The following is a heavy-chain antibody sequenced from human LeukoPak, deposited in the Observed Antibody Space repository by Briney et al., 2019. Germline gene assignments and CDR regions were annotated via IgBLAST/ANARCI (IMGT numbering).Heavy chain of an antibody. CDR1: GYTFTGYY. V-gene: IGHV1-2*06. D-gene: IGHD3-10*01. CDR2: INPKSGGT. Sequence: ASVKVSXKASGYTFTGYYMHWVRQAPGQGLEWMGRINPKSGGTKYAKKFQGRVTMTRDTSISTAYIEMSRLRYDDTALYYCASGEGQLPTDYWGQGTLVTVSS. J-gene: IGHJ4*02. CDR3: ASGEGQLPTDY.